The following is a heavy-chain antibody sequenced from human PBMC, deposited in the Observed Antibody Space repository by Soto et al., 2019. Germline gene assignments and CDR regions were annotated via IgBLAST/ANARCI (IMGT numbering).Heavy chain of an antibody. Sequence: PSETLSLTCTVSGGSISSYYWSWIRQPPGKGLEWIGYIYYSGSTYYNPSLKSRLTISVDTSKNQLSLELNSVTAADTAVYYCARSTIAPHLFMYPFDYWGQGTLVTVSS. V-gene: IGHV4-59*08. J-gene: IGHJ4*01. CDR3: ARSTIAPHLFMYPFDY. CDR1: GGSISSYY. CDR2: IYYSGST. D-gene: IGHD6-6*01.